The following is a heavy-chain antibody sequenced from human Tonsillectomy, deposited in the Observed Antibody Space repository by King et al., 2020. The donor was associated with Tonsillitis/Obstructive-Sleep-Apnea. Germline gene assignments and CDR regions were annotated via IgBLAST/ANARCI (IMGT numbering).Heavy chain of an antibody. CDR2: INPNSGGT. J-gene: IGHJ6*02. CDR3: ARERTTLVVVITTMSGMDV. V-gene: IGHV1-2*02. Sequence: VQLVQSGAEVKKPGASVKVSCKASGYTFTGYYMHWVRQAPGQGLEWMGWINPNSGGTNYAQKFQGRVTMTRDTSISTAYMELSRLRSDDTAVYYCARERTTLVVVITTMSGMDVWGQGTTVTVSS. D-gene: IGHD3-22*01. CDR1: GYTFTGYY.